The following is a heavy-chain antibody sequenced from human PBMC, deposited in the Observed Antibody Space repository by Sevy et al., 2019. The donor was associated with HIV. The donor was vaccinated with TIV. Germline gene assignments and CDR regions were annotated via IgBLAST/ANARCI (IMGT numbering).Heavy chain of an antibody. J-gene: IGHJ4*02. Sequence: ASVKVSCKVSGYTLTELSMHWVRQAPGKGLEWMGGFDPEDGKTIYAQKFQGRVTMTEDTSTDTAYMEQSSLRSEDTEVYYCATGANTVIHRYYFDFWGQGTLVTVSS. D-gene: IGHD4-4*01. CDR2: FDPEDGKT. CDR1: GYTLTELS. CDR3: ATGANTVIHRYYFDF. V-gene: IGHV1-24*01.